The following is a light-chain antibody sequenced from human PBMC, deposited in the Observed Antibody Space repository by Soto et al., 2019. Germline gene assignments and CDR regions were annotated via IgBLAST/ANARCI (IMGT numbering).Light chain of an antibody. V-gene: IGKV1-39*01. CDR2: AAS. CDR3: QQTSNTPRT. J-gene: IGKJ1*01. Sequence: DIQMTQSPSSLSASIGDRVTITCRASQNINNYLNWYQQKPGKAPKLLIYAASSLQSGVPSRFSGSASGTDFTLTISTLEPEDYASYYCQQTSNTPRTFCQGTTVEIK. CDR1: QNINNY.